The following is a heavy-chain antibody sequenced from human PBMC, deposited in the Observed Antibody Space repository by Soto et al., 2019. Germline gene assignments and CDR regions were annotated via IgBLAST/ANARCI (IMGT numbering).Heavy chain of an antibody. Sequence: SETLSLTCTVSGGSISSGGYYCSWIRQHPGKGLEWIGYIYYTGRTYYNPSLTSRVTVSLDRSKNQFSLRLTSVTAADTAVYYCASSYSSINFDFWGPGSMVTVS. CDR2: IYYTGRT. CDR1: GGSISSGGYY. CDR3: ASSYSSINFDF. V-gene: IGHV4-31*03. D-gene: IGHD6-19*01. J-gene: IGHJ3*01.